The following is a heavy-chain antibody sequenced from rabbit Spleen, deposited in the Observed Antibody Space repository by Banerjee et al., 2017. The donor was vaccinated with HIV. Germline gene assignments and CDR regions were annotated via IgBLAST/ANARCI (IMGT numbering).Heavy chain of an antibody. J-gene: IGHJ6*01. CDR3: ARDTSSSFSSYGMDL. CDR1: GFDFSTFAY. V-gene: IGHV1S45*01. CDR2: IYVRSGTNT. D-gene: IGHD1-1*01. Sequence: QEQLEESGGDLVKPEGSLTLTCTASGFDFSTFAYMCWVRQAPGKGLEWIACIYVRSGTNTFYATWAKGRFSISKTSSTTVTLQMTRLTAADTATYFCARDTSSSFSSYGMDLWGQGTLVTVS.